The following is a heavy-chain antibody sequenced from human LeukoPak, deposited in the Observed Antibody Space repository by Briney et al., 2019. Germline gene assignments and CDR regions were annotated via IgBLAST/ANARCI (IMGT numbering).Heavy chain of an antibody. J-gene: IGHJ3*02. CDR3: ARVRRSWTIDI. CDR1: GGTPSSYA. D-gene: IGHD6-13*01. Sequence: EASVKVSCKASGGTPSSYAISWVRQAPGQGLEWMGGIIPIFGTANYAQKFQGRVTITADESTSTAYMELSSLRSEDTAVYYCARVRRSWTIDIWGQGTMVTVSS. V-gene: IGHV1-69*13. CDR2: IIPIFGTA.